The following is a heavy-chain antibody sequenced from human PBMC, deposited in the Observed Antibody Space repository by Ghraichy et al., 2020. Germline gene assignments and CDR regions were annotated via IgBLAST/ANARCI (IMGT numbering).Heavy chain of an antibody. CDR2: IKQDGSEK. Sequence: GGSLRLSCAASEFTFSYYWMSWVRQAPGKGLEWVANIKQDGSEKYYVDSVKGRFTISRDSAKNSLYLQMNSLRAEDTAVYFCAVAVPFDSWGQGTLVTVSS. V-gene: IGHV3-7*03. J-gene: IGHJ4*02. CDR3: AVAVPFDS. D-gene: IGHD2-15*01. CDR1: EFTFSYYW.